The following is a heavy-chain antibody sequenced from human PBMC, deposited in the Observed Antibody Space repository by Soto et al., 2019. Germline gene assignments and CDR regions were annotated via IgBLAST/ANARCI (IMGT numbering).Heavy chain of an antibody. J-gene: IGHJ5*02. Sequence: QVQLVQSGGEVKKPGASVKVSCKASGYTFTSYGISWVRQAPGQGLEWMGRISAYNGNTNYAQKLQGRVTMTTNTSTSTAYLGLKNPRSDDTAVYFCSRVVGTLGHRFGPWGQGTLVTVSS. CDR2: ISAYNGNT. CDR1: GYTFTSYG. CDR3: SRVVGTLGHRFGP. D-gene: IGHD1-26*01. V-gene: IGHV1-18*01.